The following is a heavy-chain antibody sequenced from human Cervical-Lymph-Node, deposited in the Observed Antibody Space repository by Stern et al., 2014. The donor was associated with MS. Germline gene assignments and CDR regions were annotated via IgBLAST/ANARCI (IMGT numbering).Heavy chain of an antibody. CDR3: ARELEMDYGMDV. V-gene: IGHV3-21*01. J-gene: IGHJ6*02. Sequence: EVQLVESGGGLVKPGGSLRLSCAASGFPFSSYTMNWVRQAPGKGLEGVSSIRSRSGYINYADSMKGRITVSRDNAKNSVYLQMNSPRAEDTAVYFCARELEMDYGMDVWGQGTTVTVSS. CDR2: IRSRSGYI. D-gene: IGHD5-24*01. CDR1: GFPFSSYT.